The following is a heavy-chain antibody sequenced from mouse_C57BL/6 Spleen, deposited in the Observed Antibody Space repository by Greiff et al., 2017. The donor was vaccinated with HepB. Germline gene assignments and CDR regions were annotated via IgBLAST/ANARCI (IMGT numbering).Heavy chain of an antibody. J-gene: IGHJ4*01. CDR2: IRSKSNNYAT. CDR1: GFSFNTYA. CDR3: VRNYYGVGAMDY. V-gene: IGHV10-1*01. Sequence: VQLKESGGGLVQPKGSLKLSCAASGFSFNTYAMNWVRQAPGKGLEWVARIRSKSNNYATYYADSVKDRFTISRDDSESMLYLQMNNMKTEDTAMYYCVRNYYGVGAMDYSGEGNSVTVSS. D-gene: IGHD1-1*01.